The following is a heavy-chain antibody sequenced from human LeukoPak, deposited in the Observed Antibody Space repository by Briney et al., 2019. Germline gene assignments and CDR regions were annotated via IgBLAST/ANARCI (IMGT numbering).Heavy chain of an antibody. CDR1: GFSVTTKY. CDR2: IYSGGST. V-gene: IGHV3-66*01. J-gene: IGHJ4*02. CDR3: ATDGGRREFDY. D-gene: IGHD3-3*01. Sequence: HPGGSLSLSCEASGFSVTTKYMSWVRQAPGKGLEWVSVIYSGGSTYYADSVKARFIISRDKSKSTVYLQMNNMRAEDTAVYYCATDGGRREFDYWGQGTLVTVSS.